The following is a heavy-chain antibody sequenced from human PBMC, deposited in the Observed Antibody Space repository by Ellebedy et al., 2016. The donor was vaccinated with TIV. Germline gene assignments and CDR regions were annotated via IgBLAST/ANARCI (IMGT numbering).Heavy chain of an antibody. V-gene: IGHV1-8*01. CDR1: GYTFTNYD. D-gene: IGHD3-16*01. J-gene: IGHJ4*02. CDR2: MNPNSGNT. CDR3: AREVGGSAPDY. Sequence: ASVKVSCKASGYTFTNYDINWVRQATGQGLEWMGWMNPNSGNTGYAQNFQGRVTMTRDTSISTAYMDLSRLRSDDTAVYYCAREVGGSAPDYWGQGTLVTVSS.